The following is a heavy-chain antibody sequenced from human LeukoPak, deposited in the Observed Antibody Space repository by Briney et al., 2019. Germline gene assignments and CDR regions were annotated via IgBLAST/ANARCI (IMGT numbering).Heavy chain of an antibody. D-gene: IGHD3-22*01. Sequence: ASVKVSCKASGYTFTNYYMHWVRQAPGQGLEWMGIVNPSGGRTSYAQKFQGRVTMTRHTSTNTVYMDLSSLRSEDTAVYYCAREYYYDSSGYFGPFSPTHNWFDPWGQGTLVTVSS. CDR2: VNPSGGRT. CDR3: AREYYYDSSGYFGPFSPTHNWFDP. V-gene: IGHV1-46*01. CDR1: GYTFTNYY. J-gene: IGHJ5*02.